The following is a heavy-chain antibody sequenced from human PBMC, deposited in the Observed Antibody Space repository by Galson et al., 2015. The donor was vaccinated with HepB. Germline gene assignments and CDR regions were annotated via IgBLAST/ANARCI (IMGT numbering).Heavy chain of an antibody. V-gene: IGHV3-30*18. CDR1: GFTFSSYG. CDR2: ISYDGSNK. J-gene: IGHJ4*02. CDR3: AKLSHGSGWWGDY. D-gene: IGHD6-19*01. Sequence: SLRLSCAASGFTFSSYGMHWVRQAPGKGLEWVAVISYDGSNKYYADSVKGRFTISRDNSKNTLYLQMSSLRAEDTAVYYCAKLSHGSGWWGDYWGQGTLVTVSS.